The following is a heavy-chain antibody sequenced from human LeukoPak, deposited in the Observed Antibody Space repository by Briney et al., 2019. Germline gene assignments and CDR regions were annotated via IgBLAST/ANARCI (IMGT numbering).Heavy chain of an antibody. Sequence: PGGSLRLSCAASGFTFSSYAMHWVRQAPGKGLEWVALISYDGSKNNYADSVKGRFTISRDNSNNTLYLQMNSLRAEDTAVYYCARGGYNSDWSRIDYWGQGTLVTVSP. CDR2: ISYDGSKN. J-gene: IGHJ4*02. V-gene: IGHV3-30*04. CDR3: ARGGYNSDWSRIDY. D-gene: IGHD6-19*01. CDR1: GFTFSSYA.